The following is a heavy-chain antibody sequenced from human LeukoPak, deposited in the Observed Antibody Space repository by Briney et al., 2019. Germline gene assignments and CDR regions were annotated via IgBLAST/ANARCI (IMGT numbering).Heavy chain of an antibody. V-gene: IGHV3-23*01. D-gene: IGHD3-22*01. CDR3: AKDRVGSGYFEYSFDY. J-gene: IGHJ4*02. Sequence: GRSLRLSCAASGFTFSSYAMSWVRQAPGKGLEWVSGISGSGGSTYYADSVKGRFTISRDNSKNTLYLQMNSLRAEDTAVYYCAKDRVGSGYFEYSFDYWGQGTLVTVSS. CDR1: GFTFSSYA. CDR2: ISGSGGST.